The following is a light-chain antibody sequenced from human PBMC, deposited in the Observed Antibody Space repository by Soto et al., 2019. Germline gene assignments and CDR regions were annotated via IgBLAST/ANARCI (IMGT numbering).Light chain of an antibody. CDR3: SSHAGNNNYV. CDR1: SSDVGAYNY. V-gene: IGLV2-8*01. Sequence: QSALTQPPSASGSVGQSFTISCTGTSSDVGAYNYVSWYQQHPGKAPKLMIYEVSKRPSGVPDRFSGSKSGYTASLTVSGLQAEDEADYYCSSHAGNNNYVFGTGTKVTVL. J-gene: IGLJ1*01. CDR2: EVS.